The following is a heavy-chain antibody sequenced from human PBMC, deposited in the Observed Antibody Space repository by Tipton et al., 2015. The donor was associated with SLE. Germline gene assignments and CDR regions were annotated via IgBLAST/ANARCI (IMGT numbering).Heavy chain of an antibody. CDR1: GGSISSYY. V-gene: IGHV4-39*07. D-gene: IGHD6-19*01. CDR2: IYYSGST. J-gene: IGHJ4*02. Sequence: TLSLTCTVSGGSISSYYWGWIRQPPGKGLEWIGSIYYSGSTYYNPSLKSRVTISVDTSKNQFSLKLSSVTAADTAVYYCARHKPLLSIAVAGPGYWGQGTLVTVSS. CDR3: ARHKPLLSIAVAGPGY.